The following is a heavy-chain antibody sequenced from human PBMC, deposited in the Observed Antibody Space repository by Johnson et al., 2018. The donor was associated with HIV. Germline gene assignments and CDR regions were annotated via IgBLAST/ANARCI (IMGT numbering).Heavy chain of an antibody. D-gene: IGHD1-26*01. CDR1: GFTFDDHA. V-gene: IGHV3-43D*03. CDR3: AKGGDTTGYDSFDI. Sequence: VQLVESGGNLVQPGGALRLSCAASGFTFDDHAMHWVRQAPGKGLEWVSLISWDGGSTYYGDSVKGRFTVSRDNSKNSLYLQMNSLRTEDTALYYCAKGGDTTGYDSFDIWGQGTMVTVSS. CDR2: ISWDGGST. J-gene: IGHJ3*02.